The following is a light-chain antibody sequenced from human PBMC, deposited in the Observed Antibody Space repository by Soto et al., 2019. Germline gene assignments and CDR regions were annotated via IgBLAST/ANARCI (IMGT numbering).Light chain of an antibody. Sequence: SYELTQPPAVSVAPGWTASLTCGGNNIGSFNVHWYQQRRGQAPVLVMYYDNDRPSGIPERFSGSNSRNTATLTISGVEAGDEADYYCQVWDSGSDHPVFGGGTKLTVL. CDR2: YDN. CDR3: QVWDSGSDHPV. J-gene: IGLJ2*01. CDR1: NIGSFN. V-gene: IGLV3-21*04.